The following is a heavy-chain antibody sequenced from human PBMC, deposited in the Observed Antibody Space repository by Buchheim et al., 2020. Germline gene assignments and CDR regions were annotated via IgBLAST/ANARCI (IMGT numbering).Heavy chain of an antibody. CDR2: ITDGVGT. V-gene: IGHV3-23*01. J-gene: IGHJ4*02. Sequence: EVQLLESGGGLVQPGGSPRLSCAASGFTFSSYAMSWVRQAPGKGLEWVSVITDGVGTFYADSVKGRFSISRDNSKKMLYLQMNSLRAEDTAVYYCAKVRSIIDKMFDYWGQGTL. CDR1: GFTFSSYA. D-gene: IGHD1-14*01. CDR3: AKVRSIIDKMFDY.